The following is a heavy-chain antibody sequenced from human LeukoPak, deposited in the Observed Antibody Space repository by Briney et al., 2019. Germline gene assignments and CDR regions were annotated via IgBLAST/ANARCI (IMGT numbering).Heavy chain of an antibody. J-gene: IGHJ4*02. CDR1: GFTFSSYA. CDR2: ISGSGGST. D-gene: IGHD3-3*01. Sequence: GGSLRLSCAASGFTFSSYAMSWVRQAPGKGLEWVSAISGSGGSTYYADSVKGRFTISRDNSKNTLYLQMDSLRAEDTAVYYCAKDMGVTIFGVVIIRDYFDYWGQGTLVTVSS. CDR3: AKDMGVTIFGVVIIRDYFDY. V-gene: IGHV3-23*01.